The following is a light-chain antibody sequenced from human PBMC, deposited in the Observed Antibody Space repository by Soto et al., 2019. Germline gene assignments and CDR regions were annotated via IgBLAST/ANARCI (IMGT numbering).Light chain of an antibody. CDR2: DAS. V-gene: IGKV3-15*01. Sequence: EIVMTQSPATLSVSPGERATLSCRASQSVSSNLAWYQQKPGQAPRLLIYDASTRATGIPVRFSGSGSGTAFTLTISSLQSEDFAVYYCQQYNNWPPWTFGQGTKV. J-gene: IGKJ1*01. CDR1: QSVSSN. CDR3: QQYNNWPPWT.